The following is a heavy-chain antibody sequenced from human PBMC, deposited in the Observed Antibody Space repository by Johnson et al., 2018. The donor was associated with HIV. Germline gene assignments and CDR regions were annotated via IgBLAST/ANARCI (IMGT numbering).Heavy chain of an antibody. D-gene: IGHD6-19*01. CDR3: ARGGVAVAGTNAFDI. CDR2: MYRGGNT. Sequence: VQVVESGGGLIQPGGSLRLSCAASGFTVSSNYMSWVRQAPGRGLEWVSVMYRGGNTYYADSVKGRFTISRDNAKNSLYLRMNSLRAEDTAVYYCARGGVAVAGTNAFDIWGQGTMVTVSS. CDR1: GFTVSSNY. J-gene: IGHJ3*02. V-gene: IGHV3-53*01.